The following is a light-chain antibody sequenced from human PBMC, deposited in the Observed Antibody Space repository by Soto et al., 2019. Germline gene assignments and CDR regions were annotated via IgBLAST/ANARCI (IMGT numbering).Light chain of an antibody. J-gene: IGKJ1*01. CDR1: QGISSY. V-gene: IGKV1D-8*01. CDR2: DAS. CDR3: QQYETFSGT. Sequence: IQMTQSPSLLSASTGDRVTISCRMSQGISSYLAWYQQKPGEAPKLLIYDASALPRGVPSRFSGSGSGTKFTLTIASLQPDDFATYYCQQYETFSGTFGPGTKVDIK.